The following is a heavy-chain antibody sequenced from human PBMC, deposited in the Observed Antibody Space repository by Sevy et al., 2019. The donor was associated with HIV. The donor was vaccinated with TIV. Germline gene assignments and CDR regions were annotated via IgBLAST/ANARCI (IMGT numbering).Heavy chain of an antibody. CDR3: AEAALVVPVTNWFDP. CDR1: GFTFSSYG. J-gene: IGHJ5*02. Sequence: GESLKISCAASGFTFSSYGMHWVRQAPGKGLEWVAFIRYDGSNKYYADSVKGRFTISRDNSKNTLYLQMNSLRAEDTAVYYCAEAALVVPVTNWFDPWGQGTLVTVSS. D-gene: IGHD2-2*01. V-gene: IGHV3-30*02. CDR2: IRYDGSNK.